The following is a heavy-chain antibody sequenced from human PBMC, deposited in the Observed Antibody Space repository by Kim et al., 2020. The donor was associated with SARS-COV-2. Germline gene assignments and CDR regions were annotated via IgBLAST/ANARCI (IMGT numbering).Heavy chain of an antibody. Sequence: SETLSLTCTLYGGSFSGYFWSWIRQSPGKGLEWIGEINESGSTNYNPSLLGRVTISIDTSKNQFSLKLTSVTAADTALYFCARDGRQPGDSWGQGTQVTVSS. CDR2: INESGST. V-gene: IGHV4-34*01. J-gene: IGHJ4*02. D-gene: IGHD1-1*01. CDR3: ARDGRQPGDS. CDR1: GGSFSGYF.